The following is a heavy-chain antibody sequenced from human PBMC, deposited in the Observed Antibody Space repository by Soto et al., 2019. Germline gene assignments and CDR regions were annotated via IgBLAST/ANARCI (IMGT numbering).Heavy chain of an antibody. CDR3: ARRWGGTFDI. J-gene: IGHJ3*02. D-gene: IGHD3-10*01. CDR2: IYYSGST. CDR1: GGSISNYY. Sequence: SETLSLTCTVSGGSISNYYWSWIRQPPGKGLEWIGYIYYSGSTNYNPSLKSRVTISVDTSKNQFSLRLSSVTAADTAVYYCARRWGGTFDIWGQGTMVTVSS. V-gene: IGHV4-59*08.